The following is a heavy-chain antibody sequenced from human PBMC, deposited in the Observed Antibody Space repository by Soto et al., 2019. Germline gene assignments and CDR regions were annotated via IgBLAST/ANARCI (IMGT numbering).Heavy chain of an antibody. J-gene: IGHJ6*02. CDR3: AKDHPPSARSGAFYRYYYGMDV. Sequence: GGSLSLSCVSPGSTSSNYALHWARPAPGKRQEWVAIISHNGGKMYYADSEKGRFTTTRDNSRNTLYLQMTSLRAEDTAVYYCAKDHPPSARSGAFYRYYYGMDVWGQGTTVTVSS. D-gene: IGHD6-19*01. CDR1: GSTSSNYA. CDR2: ISHNGGKM. V-gene: IGHV3-30*18.